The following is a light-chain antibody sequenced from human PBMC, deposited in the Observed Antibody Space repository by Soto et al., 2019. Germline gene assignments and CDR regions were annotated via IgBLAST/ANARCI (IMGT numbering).Light chain of an antibody. CDR1: QTVASNF. J-gene: IGKJ5*01. CDR2: GAS. CDR3: QQYGTCSIT. V-gene: IGKV3-20*01. Sequence: EVVLTQSPGTLSLSPGERATLSCWASQTVASNFLGWYQQKPGQAPRLLIYGASSRATGIPDRFSGSGSGTDLTLTISRLEPEDVAVYYCQQYGTCSITFGPGTRLEIK.